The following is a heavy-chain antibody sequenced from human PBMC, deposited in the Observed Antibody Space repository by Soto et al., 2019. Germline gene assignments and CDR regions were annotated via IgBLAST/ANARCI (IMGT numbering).Heavy chain of an antibody. CDR3: GRGGIVDVVASSPYYYYGMDV. CDR1: GGTFSSYT. CDR2: IIPILGIA. J-gene: IGHJ6*02. Sequence: QIQLVQSGAEVTKPGSSVKVSCKASGGTFSSYTISWVRQAPGQGLEWMGRIIPILGIANYAQKFQGRVTITAANSAGTAHVELSSLGSEDTFVYYCGRGGIVDVVASSPYYYYGMDVWCHGTTVTVSS. V-gene: IGHV1-69*02. D-gene: IGHD2-15*01.